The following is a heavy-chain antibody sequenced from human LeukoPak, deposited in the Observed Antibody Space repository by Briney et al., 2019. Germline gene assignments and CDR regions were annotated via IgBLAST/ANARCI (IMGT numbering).Heavy chain of an antibody. V-gene: IGHV4-39*01. Sequence: PSETLSLTCTVSGGSISSSSYYWGWIRQPPGKGLEWIGSIYYSGSTYYNPSLKSRVTISVDTSKNQFSLKLSSVTAADTAVYYCARHIGRPPSIDGLLWFGELLPNNWFDPWGQGTLVTVSS. D-gene: IGHD3-10*01. J-gene: IGHJ5*02. CDR3: ARHIGRPPSIDGLLWFGELLPNNWFDP. CDR2: IYYSGST. CDR1: GGSISSSSYY.